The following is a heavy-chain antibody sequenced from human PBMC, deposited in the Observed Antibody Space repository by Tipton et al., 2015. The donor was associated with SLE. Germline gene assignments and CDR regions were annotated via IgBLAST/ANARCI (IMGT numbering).Heavy chain of an antibody. J-gene: IGHJ4*02. CDR1: GGSFSGYY. CDR3: AREVYDSSGYYADY. V-gene: IGHV4-34*09. D-gene: IGHD3-22*01. CDR2: INHSGST. Sequence: TLSLTCAVYGGSFSGYYWSWIRQPPGKGLEWIGEINHSGSTYYNPSLKSRVTISVDTSKNQFSLKLSSVTAADTAVYYCAREVYDSSGYYADYWGQGTLVTVSS.